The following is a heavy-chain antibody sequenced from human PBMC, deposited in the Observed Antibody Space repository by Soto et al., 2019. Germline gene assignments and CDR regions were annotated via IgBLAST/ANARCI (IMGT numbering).Heavy chain of an antibody. CDR1: AFSFSSDE. CDR3: MRDRYSSGWYGDF. V-gene: IGHV3-48*03. J-gene: IGHJ4*02. CDR2: ISGSGDII. D-gene: IGHD6-19*01. Sequence: EVQVVESGGGLVQPGGSLRLSCAVSAFSFSSDEMNWVRQAPGKGLEWASYISGSGDIIYYADSVKGRFTISRDNARNSLYLQMDSLRVEDTAIYYCMRDRYSSGWYGDFWGRGILVTVSS.